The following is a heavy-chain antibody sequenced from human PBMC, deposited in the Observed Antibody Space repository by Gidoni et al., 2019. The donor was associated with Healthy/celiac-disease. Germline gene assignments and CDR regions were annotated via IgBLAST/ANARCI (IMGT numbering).Heavy chain of an antibody. D-gene: IGHD3-16*01. CDR1: GFTFSSYG. CDR3: ARDWGRGYSYHFDY. J-gene: IGHJ4*02. V-gene: IGHV3-33*01. Sequence: QVQLVESGGGVVQPGRSLILSCAASGFTFSSYGLHWVRQAPGKGLGWVAVIWYDGSNKYYADAVKGRFTISRDNSKNTLYRQMNSLRAEDTAVYYCARDWGRGYSYHFDYLGQGTLVTVSS. CDR2: IWYDGSNK.